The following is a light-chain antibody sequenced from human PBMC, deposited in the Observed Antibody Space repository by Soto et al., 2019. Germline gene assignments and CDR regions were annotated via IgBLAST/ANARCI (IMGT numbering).Light chain of an antibody. CDR2: GAS. Sequence: EIVMTQSPATLSVSPGERATLSCRASQSVSSNLAWYQQKPGQAPRLLIYGASTRATGIPARFSGSGSGTEFTLTISSLQSEDFAVYYCQQRSNWPPVTFGGGTKVDIK. V-gene: IGKV3-15*01. J-gene: IGKJ4*01. CDR3: QQRSNWPPVT. CDR1: QSVSSN.